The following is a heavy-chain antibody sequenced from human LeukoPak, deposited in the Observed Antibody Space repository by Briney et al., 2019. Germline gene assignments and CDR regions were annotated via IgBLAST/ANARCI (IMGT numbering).Heavy chain of an antibody. J-gene: IGHJ4*02. Sequence: PGGSLRLSCTASGFTFGDYAMSWVRQAPGKGLEWVGFIRGKAYGGTTEYAASVKGRFTISRDDSKSIAYLQMNSLKTEDTAVYYCTRDGSGSYGRYHFDYWGQGTLVTVSS. CDR1: GFTFGDYA. CDR3: TRDGSGSYGRYHFDY. CDR2: IRGKAYGGTT. V-gene: IGHV3-49*04. D-gene: IGHD1-26*01.